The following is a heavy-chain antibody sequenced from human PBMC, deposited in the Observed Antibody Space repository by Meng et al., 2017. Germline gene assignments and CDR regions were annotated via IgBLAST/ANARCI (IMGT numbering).Heavy chain of an antibody. V-gene: IGHV4-4*02. CDR1: YGSISSSNW. CDR3: ARDRGAVAGTNFDY. CDR2: IYHSGST. D-gene: IGHD6-19*01. J-gene: IGHJ4*02. Sequence: VQLRASVPVSGNPSGTLSLSTASAYGSISSSNWWSWARQPPGKGLEWIGEIYHSGSTNYNPSLKSRVTISVDKSKNQFSLKLSSVTAADTAVYYCARDRGAVAGTNFDYWGQGTLVTVSS.